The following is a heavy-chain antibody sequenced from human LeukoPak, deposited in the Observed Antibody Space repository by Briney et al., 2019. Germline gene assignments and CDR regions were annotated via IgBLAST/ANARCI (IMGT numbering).Heavy chain of an antibody. V-gene: IGHV1-24*01. CDR2: FYTEDGET. CDR3: ATDAYDY. Sequence: ASVKVSCKVSGYTLTELSMHWVRQAPGKGLEWMGGFYTEDGETIYAQKFQGRVTITEDTSTNTAYMEMSSLRAEDTAVYYCATDAYDYWGQGTLVTVSS. CDR1: GYTLTELS. J-gene: IGHJ4*02.